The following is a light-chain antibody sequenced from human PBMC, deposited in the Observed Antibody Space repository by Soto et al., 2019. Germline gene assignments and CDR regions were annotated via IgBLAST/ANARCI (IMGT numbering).Light chain of an antibody. J-gene: IGKJ4*01. CDR2: DAS. V-gene: IGKV1-13*02. CDR3: QQYYRYPRT. Sequence: AIQLTQSPFSLSASVGDRVTITCRASESISSWLAWYRQKPGQAPRLLIYDASTWQSGVPSRFSGSGSGTDFTLTISCLQSEDFATYFCQQYYRYPRTFGGGTKVDIK. CDR1: ESISSW.